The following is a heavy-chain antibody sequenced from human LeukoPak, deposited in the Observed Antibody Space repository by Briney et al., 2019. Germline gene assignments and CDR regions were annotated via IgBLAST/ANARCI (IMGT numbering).Heavy chain of an antibody. D-gene: IGHD3-10*01. CDR3: ARDREIWFGNNWFDP. V-gene: IGHV1-18*01. CDR1: GYTFTSYG. J-gene: IGHJ5*02. Sequence: GASVKVSCKASGYTFTSYGISWVRQAPGQGLEWMGWISAYNGNTNYAQKLQARVTMTTDTSTSTAYMELRSLRSDDTAVYYCARDREIWFGNNWFDPWGQGTLVTVSS. CDR2: ISAYNGNT.